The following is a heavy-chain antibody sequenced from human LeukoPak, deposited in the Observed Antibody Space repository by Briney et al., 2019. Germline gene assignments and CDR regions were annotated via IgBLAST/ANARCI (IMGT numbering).Heavy chain of an antibody. J-gene: IGHJ4*02. Sequence: TGGSLRLSCAASGFTFSSYSMNWVRQAPGKGLEWVSYISSSSSTIYYADSVKGRFTISRDNAKNSLYLQMNSLRAEDTAVYYCARDRGGDIGGLDYWGQGTLVTVSS. D-gene: IGHD2-21*02. CDR1: GFTFSSYS. V-gene: IGHV3-48*04. CDR2: ISSSSSTI. CDR3: ARDRGGDIGGLDY.